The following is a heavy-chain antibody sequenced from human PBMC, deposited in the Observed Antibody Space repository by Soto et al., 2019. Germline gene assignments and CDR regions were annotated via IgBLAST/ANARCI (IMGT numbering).Heavy chain of an antibody. J-gene: IGHJ6*02. D-gene: IGHD2-2*01. CDR3: ARSQGSSTSLEIYYYYYYGMDV. Sequence: QVQLVQSGAEVKKPGSSVKGSCKASGGTFGSYAISWVRQAPGQGLEWMGGIIPIPGTANYAQKFQGRVTIAAEESTSTAYMELSSLRSEDTAVYYCARSQGSSTSLEIYYYYYYGMDVWGQGTTVTVSS. CDR1: GGTFGSYA. V-gene: IGHV1-69*01. CDR2: IIPIPGTA.